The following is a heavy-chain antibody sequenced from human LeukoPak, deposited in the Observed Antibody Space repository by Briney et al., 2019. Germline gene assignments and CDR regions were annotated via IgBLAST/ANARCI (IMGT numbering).Heavy chain of an antibody. V-gene: IGHV1-69*13. Sequence: GASVKVSCKASGGTFSSYAISWVRQAPGQGLEWMGGIIPIFGTANYAQKFQGRVTITADESTSTAYMELSSLRSEDTAVYYCAGGRLRYLDEQENWFDPWGQGTLVTFSS. CDR3: AGGRLRYLDEQENWFDP. J-gene: IGHJ5*02. CDR2: IIPIFGTA. D-gene: IGHD3-9*01. CDR1: GGTFSSYA.